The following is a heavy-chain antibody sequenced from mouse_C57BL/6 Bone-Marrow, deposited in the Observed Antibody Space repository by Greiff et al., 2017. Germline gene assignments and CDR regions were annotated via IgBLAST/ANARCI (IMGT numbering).Heavy chain of an antibody. CDR3: DQMAQLWYAMDY. Sequence: QVTLKVSGPGILQPSPTLSLTCSFSGFSLSAFGMGVGWLRQPSGKGLVWLAYTWWVDVKYYNPALKSRLTVSKDTSKNQVFLKIANVDTADTATYYCDQMAQLWYAMDYWGQGTSVTVSS. CDR1: GFSLSAFGMG. D-gene: IGHD1-1*02. CDR2: TWWVDVK. J-gene: IGHJ4*01. V-gene: IGHV8-8*01.